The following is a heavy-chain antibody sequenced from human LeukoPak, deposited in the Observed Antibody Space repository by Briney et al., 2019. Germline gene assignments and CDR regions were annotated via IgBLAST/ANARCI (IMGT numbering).Heavy chain of an antibody. Sequence: SETLSLTCSVSGTSITPYSWSWIRQPPGRGLEWIGYFYTSGNAHQNPSLKSRVTMSIDASKNQSSLRLSSMTAADTAVYYCARHRAEMATITDDTFDMWGQGTMVTVSS. CDR2: FYTSGNA. J-gene: IGHJ3*02. V-gene: IGHV4-4*09. D-gene: IGHD5-24*01. CDR3: ARHRAEMATITDDTFDM. CDR1: GTSITPYS.